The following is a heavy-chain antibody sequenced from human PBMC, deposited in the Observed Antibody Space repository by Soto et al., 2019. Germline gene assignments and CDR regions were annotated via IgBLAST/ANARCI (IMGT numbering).Heavy chain of an antibody. J-gene: IGHJ6*02. CDR2: MYNTGST. CDR1: GGSISGYY. Sequence: SETLSLTCTVSGGSISGYYWSWIRQPPGKGLEWIGYMYNTGSTVYNPSLKSRVTISVDTSKNQFSLKLNSVTAADTAVYYCARDLWGYCGADCYPLDVWGQGTTVTVSS. CDR3: ARDLWGYCGADCYPLDV. D-gene: IGHD2-21*02. V-gene: IGHV4-59*01.